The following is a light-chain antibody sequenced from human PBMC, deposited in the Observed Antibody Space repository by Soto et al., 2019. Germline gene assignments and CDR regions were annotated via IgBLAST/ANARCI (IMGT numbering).Light chain of an antibody. CDR3: SSYTSSSTYV. Sequence: QSALTQPASVSGSPGQSITISCTGTSSDVGGYNFVSWYQQYPGKAPKLMNYDVSNRPSGVSNRFSGSKSGNTASLTISGLQAEDEADYYCSSYTSSSTYVFGTGTKLTVL. J-gene: IGLJ1*01. V-gene: IGLV2-14*01. CDR1: SSDVGGYNF. CDR2: DVS.